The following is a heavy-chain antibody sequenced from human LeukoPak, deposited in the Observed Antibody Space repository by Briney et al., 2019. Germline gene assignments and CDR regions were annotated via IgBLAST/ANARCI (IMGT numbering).Heavy chain of an antibody. V-gene: IGHV4-59*08. D-gene: IGHD6-13*01. CDR1: GGSISSHY. CDR2: IYYSGST. J-gene: IGHJ4*02. CDR3: ASSSWYGKFDY. Sequence: SETLSLTCTVSGGSISSHYWSWIRQPPGKGLECIGYIYYSGSTNYNPSLKSRVTISVDTSKNQFSLKLSSVTAADTAVYYCASSSWYGKFDYWGQGTLVTVSS.